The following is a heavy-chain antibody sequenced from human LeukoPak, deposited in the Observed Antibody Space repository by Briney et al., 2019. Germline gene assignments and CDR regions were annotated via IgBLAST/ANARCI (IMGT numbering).Heavy chain of an antibody. Sequence: SSETLSLTCTVSGGFISSYYWSWIRQPPGKGLEWIAYINYSGSTIYNPSLKSRVTISLDTSKNQFSLRLSSMTDADTAVYYCARRGAARRYDGMDVWGQGTTVTVSS. J-gene: IGHJ6*02. CDR2: INYSGST. D-gene: IGHD6-6*01. V-gene: IGHV4-59*08. CDR3: ARRGAARRYDGMDV. CDR1: GGFISSYY.